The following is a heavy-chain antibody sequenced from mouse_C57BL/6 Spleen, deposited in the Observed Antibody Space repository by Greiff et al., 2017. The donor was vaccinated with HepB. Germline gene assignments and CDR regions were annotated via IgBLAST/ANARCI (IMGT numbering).Heavy chain of an antibody. CDR1: GFTFSDYG. V-gene: IGHV5-17*01. CDR3: ARNLGFAY. J-gene: IGHJ3*01. Sequence: EVQLVESGGGLVKPGGSLKLSCAASGFTFSDYGIHWVRQAPEKGLEWVAYISSGSSTIYYADTVKGRFTISRDNAKNTLFLQMTSLRSEDTGMYYCARNLGFAYWGQGTLVTVSA. CDR2: ISSGSSTI.